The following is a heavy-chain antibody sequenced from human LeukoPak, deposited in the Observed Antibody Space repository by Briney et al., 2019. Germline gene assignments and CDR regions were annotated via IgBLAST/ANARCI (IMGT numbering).Heavy chain of an antibody. J-gene: IGHJ4*02. CDR1: GYTFTGYY. Sequence: ASVKVSCKASGYTFTGYYMHWVRQAPGQGLEWMGWINPNSGGTNCAQKFQGRVTMTRDTSISTAYMELSRLRSDDTAVYYCARGPHSSGWYLDYWGQGTLVTVSS. CDR2: INPNSGGT. CDR3: ARGPHSSGWYLDY. D-gene: IGHD6-19*01. V-gene: IGHV1-2*02.